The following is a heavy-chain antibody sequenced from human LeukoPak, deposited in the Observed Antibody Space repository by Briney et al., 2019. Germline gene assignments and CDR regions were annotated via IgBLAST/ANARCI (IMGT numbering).Heavy chain of an antibody. CDR2: IHHSGGI. Sequence: SETLSLACAVSGDSISSDIWWNWVRQPPGKGLEWIGEIHHSGGINYSPSLKSRVTISLDKSKNQFSLELNSVTAADTALYYCSRGGDDRLHYWGQGTLVTVSS. CDR1: GDSISSDIW. D-gene: IGHD3-10*01. V-gene: IGHV4-4*02. J-gene: IGHJ4*02. CDR3: SRGGDDRLHY.